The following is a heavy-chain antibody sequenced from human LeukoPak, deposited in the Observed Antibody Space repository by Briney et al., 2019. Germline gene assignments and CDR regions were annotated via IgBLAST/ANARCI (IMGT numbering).Heavy chain of an antibody. CDR2: ISYDGSNK. CDR1: GFTFSSYG. CDR3: AEIGSVGVTAGTDY. J-gene: IGHJ4*02. Sequence: PGGSLRLSCAASGFTFSSYGMHWVRQAPGKGLEWVAVISYDGSNKYYADSVKGRFTISRDNSKNTLYLQMNSLRAEDTAVYYCAEIGSVGVTAGTDYWGQGTLVTVSS. V-gene: IGHV3-30*03. D-gene: IGHD6-13*01.